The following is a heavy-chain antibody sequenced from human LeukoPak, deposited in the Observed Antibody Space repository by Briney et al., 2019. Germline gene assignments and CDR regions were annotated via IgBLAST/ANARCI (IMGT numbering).Heavy chain of an antibody. CDR1: GYTFTSYG. J-gene: IGHJ6*02. D-gene: IGHD6-19*01. Sequence: ASVKVSCKASGYTFTSYGISWVRQAPGQGLEWMGWISAYNGNTNYAQKLQGRVTMTTDTSTSTAYMELRSLRSDDTAVYYCARDITGYSSGWYYYGMDVWGQGTTVTVSS. V-gene: IGHV1-18*01. CDR2: ISAYNGNT. CDR3: ARDITGYSSGWYYYGMDV.